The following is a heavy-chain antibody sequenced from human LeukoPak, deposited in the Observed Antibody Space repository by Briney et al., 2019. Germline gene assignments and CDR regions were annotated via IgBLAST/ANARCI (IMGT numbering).Heavy chain of an antibody. Sequence: ASVKLCCKASGYTFTGYYMHWVRQPPAQGLEWMGWINPNSGGTNYAQKFQGRVNMTRNTSISTDYMEMSRLRSDDTAEYYCASERTGFGAGALPLKNWFDPWGQGTLVTVSS. D-gene: IGHD3-10*01. CDR2: INPNSGGT. CDR3: ASERTGFGAGALPLKNWFDP. CDR1: GYTFTGYY. V-gene: IGHV1-2*02. J-gene: IGHJ5*02.